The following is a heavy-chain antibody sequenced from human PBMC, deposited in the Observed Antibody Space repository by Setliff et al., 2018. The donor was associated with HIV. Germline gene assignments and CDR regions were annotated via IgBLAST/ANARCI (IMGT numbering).Heavy chain of an antibody. CDR2: IIPIFGTA. Sequence: SVKVSCKASGGTFSSYTISWVRQAPGQGLEWMGGIIPIFGTANYAQEFQGRVTITRDTSASTAYMELSSLRSDDMAVYFCARGALLAVFDFDHWG. CDR3: ARGALLAVFDFDH. V-gene: IGHV1-69*05. J-gene: IGHJ4*01. D-gene: IGHD1-26*01. CDR1: GGTFSSYT.